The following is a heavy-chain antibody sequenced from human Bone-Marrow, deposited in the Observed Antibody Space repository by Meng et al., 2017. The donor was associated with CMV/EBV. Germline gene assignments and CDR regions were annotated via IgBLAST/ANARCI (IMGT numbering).Heavy chain of an antibody. CDR1: GGSISSDY. D-gene: IGHD2/OR15-2a*01. CDR3: ARGHPAFSGVVV. Sequence: SETLSLTCTVSGGSISSDYWSWIRQPPGKGLEWIAYIHNSGRTNYTPSLKSRVTLSVDTSKNQFSLKVSSVTAADTAVYYCARGHPAFSGVVVWGQGSTVTVSS. V-gene: IGHV4-59*01. J-gene: IGHJ6*02. CDR2: IHNSGRT.